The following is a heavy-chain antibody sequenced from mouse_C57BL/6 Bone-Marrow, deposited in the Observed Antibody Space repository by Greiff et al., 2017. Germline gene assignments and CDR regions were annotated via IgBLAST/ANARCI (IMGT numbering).Heavy chain of an antibody. CDR2: ISVGGSYT. CDR3: ARTYGSLYYYAMDY. CDR1: GFTFSSYA. D-gene: IGHD1-1*01. Sequence: EVKLVESGGGLVKPGGSLKLSCAASGFTFSSYAMSWVRQTPEKRLEWVATISVGGSYTYYPDNVKGRFTISRDNAKNNLYLQMSHLKSEDTAMYYCARTYGSLYYYAMDYWGQGTSVTVSS. J-gene: IGHJ4*01. V-gene: IGHV5-4*03.